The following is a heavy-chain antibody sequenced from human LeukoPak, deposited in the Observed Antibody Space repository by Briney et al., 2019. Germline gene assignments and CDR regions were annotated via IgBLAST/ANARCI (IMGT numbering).Heavy chain of an antibody. CDR2: IYYSGST. J-gene: IGHJ3*02. D-gene: IGHD3-10*01. V-gene: IGHV4-39*07. CDR1: GGSISSNTYY. CDR3: ARRVRGVNDAFDI. Sequence: SETLSLTCTVSGGSISSNTYYWGWIRQPPGKGLEWIGSIYYSGSTNYNPSLKSRVAILVDTSKNQFSLKLSSVTAADTAVYYCARRVRGVNDAFDIWGQRTMVTVSS.